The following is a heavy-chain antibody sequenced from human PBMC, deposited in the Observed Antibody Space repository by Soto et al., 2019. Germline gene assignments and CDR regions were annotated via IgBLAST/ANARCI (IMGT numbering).Heavy chain of an antibody. V-gene: IGHV3-23*01. CDR3: AKERGPGGRISGIAVAGIPS. Sequence: EVQLLESGGGLVQPGGSLRLSCAASGFTFSSYAMSWVRQTPGKGLEWVSGISGGGGSTYYADSVTGRFTISRDNSRNTMYRRMSSRRAADTAIYDCAKERGPGGRISGIAVAGIPSWGRGTLVTASS. J-gene: IGHJ5*02. CDR1: GFTFSSYA. D-gene: IGHD6-19*01. CDR2: ISGGGGST.